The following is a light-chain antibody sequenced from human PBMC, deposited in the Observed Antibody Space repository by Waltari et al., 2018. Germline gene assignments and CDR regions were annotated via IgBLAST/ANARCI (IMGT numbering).Light chain of an antibody. CDR2: AAS. CDR3: QQSYILPWT. Sequence: DIQMTQSPTSLSASVGDRVTITCRAGLTISRYLNWYQQRPGKVPRLLISAASNLQSGVPSRFTGSGSGADFTLIITSLQPEDFATYYCQQSYILPWTFGQGTKVDI. CDR1: LTISRY. J-gene: IGKJ1*01. V-gene: IGKV1-39*01.